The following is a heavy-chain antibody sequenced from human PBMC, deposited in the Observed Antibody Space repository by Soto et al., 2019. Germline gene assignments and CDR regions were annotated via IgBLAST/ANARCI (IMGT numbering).Heavy chain of an antibody. J-gene: IGHJ4*02. CDR1: GFTFSSYW. D-gene: IGHD3-3*01. Sequence: GGSLRLSCAASGFTFSSYWMSWVRQAPGKGLEWVANIKQDGSEKYYVESVKGRFTISRDNAKNSLYLQMNSLRAEDTAVYYCARELNGFWSGFGYWGQGTLVTVSS. CDR2: IKQDGSEK. V-gene: IGHV3-7*01. CDR3: ARELNGFWSGFGY.